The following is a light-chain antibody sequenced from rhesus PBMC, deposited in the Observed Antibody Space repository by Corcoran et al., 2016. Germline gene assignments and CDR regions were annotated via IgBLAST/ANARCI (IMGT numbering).Light chain of an antibody. V-gene: IGKV1-74*01. Sequence: DIQMTQSQSSLSASVGDRVTITCRASENVNNYLNWYQQKPGKAPKLLIYKASTLQSGVPSRFSGTGSGTDYTFTISSLQPEDVATYYCQHSYGTPFTFGPGTKLDIK. CDR3: QHSYGTPFT. J-gene: IGKJ3*01. CDR1: ENVNNY. CDR2: KAS.